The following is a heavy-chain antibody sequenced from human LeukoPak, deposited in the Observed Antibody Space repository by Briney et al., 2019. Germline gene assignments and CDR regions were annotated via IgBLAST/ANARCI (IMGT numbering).Heavy chain of an antibody. Sequence: PSETLSLTCTVSGGSISSYYWSLIRLPPGKGLEWIGYIYYSGSTNYNPSLKSRVTISVDTSKNQFSLKLSSVTAADTAVYYCARDLSGPIDYWGQGTLVTVSS. V-gene: IGHV4-59*01. CDR1: GGSISSYY. CDR3: ARDLSGPIDY. CDR2: IYYSGST. D-gene: IGHD2-15*01. J-gene: IGHJ4*02.